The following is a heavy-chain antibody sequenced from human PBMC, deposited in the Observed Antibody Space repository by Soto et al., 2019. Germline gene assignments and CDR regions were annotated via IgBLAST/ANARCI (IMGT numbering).Heavy chain of an antibody. J-gene: IGHJ5*02. CDR1: GFSLSTSGVG. CDR2: IYWDDDK. CDR3: AHSPLLLLLFGEPLPNWFYP. D-gene: IGHD3-10*01. V-gene: IGHV2-5*02. Sequence: QITLKESGPTLVKPTQTLTLTCTFSGFSLSTSGVGVGWIRQPPGKALEWLALIYWDDDKRYSPSLKSRLTITMDTPKNQVVLTMTNMEPVDTATYYCAHSPLLLLLFGEPLPNWFYPWGQGTLVTVSS.